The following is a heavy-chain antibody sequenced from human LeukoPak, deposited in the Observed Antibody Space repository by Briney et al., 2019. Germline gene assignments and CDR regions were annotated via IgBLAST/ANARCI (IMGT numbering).Heavy chain of an antibody. Sequence: GASVKVSCKASGYTFTSYGISWVRQAPGQGLEWMGWIGTYNGNTNYAQKVQGRATMTTDTSTSTAYMELRSLRSDDTAVYYCARDYSSGWPNFDYWGQGTLVTVSS. CDR1: GYTFTSYG. CDR2: IGTYNGNT. D-gene: IGHD6-19*01. V-gene: IGHV1-18*01. J-gene: IGHJ4*02. CDR3: ARDYSSGWPNFDY.